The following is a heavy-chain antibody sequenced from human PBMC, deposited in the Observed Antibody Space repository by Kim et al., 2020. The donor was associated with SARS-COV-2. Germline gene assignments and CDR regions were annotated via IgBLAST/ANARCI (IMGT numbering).Heavy chain of an antibody. CDR2: IYYSGST. D-gene: IGHD4-17*01. J-gene: IGHJ6*02. Sequence: WIGYIYYSGSTNYNPSLKSRVTISVDTSKNQFSLKLSSVTAADTAVYYCARATVTTETYYYYYYGMDVWGQGTTVTVSS. V-gene: IGHV4-59*01. CDR3: ARATVTTETYYYYYYGMDV.